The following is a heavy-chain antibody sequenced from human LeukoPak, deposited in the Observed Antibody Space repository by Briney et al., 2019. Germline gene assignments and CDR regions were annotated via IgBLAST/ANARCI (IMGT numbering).Heavy chain of an antibody. CDR2: ISHDGNHK. V-gene: IGHV3-30*04. Sequence: GGSLRLSCAASGFTFSTYSMHWVRQAPGKGLEWVSIISHDGNHKNYADTVKGRFTISRDNSKNNAMYLQMNTLRADDTALYFCVRDRGVTASGRFEFWGQGTLVTVS. CDR1: GFTFSTYS. D-gene: IGHD3-10*01. J-gene: IGHJ4*02. CDR3: VRDRGVTASGRFEF.